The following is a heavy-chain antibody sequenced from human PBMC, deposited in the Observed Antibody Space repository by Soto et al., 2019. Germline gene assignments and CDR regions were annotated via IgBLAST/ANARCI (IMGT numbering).Heavy chain of an antibody. CDR1: EFTFSTYP. V-gene: IGHV3-30-3*01. CDR2: ISHDEGNK. D-gene: IGHD3-3*01. J-gene: IGHJ4*02. Sequence: QVLLVESGGGVVQPGGSLRLCCAASEFTFSTYPMHWVRQAPGKGLEWVADISHDEGNKYYGDSMKGRFTISRDNSKNTLYLQMNSLRGDVTAVYYCARGASDFWGGYPEIHFFDSWGQGTLVTVSS. CDR3: ARGASDFWGGYPEIHFFDS.